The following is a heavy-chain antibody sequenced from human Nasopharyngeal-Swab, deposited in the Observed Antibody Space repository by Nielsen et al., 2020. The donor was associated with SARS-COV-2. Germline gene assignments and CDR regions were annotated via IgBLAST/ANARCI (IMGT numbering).Heavy chain of an antibody. J-gene: IGHJ6*02. Sequence: GGSLRLSCVASGFTFRPYSLTWVRKPPGKGLGWAATLNQVGSKDNYVDSVKGRFAVSRDSATGSMVLLISSLRTEDTAVYYCQRAGDRATVIDGSGMDVWGQGTTVTVS. CDR2: LNQVGSKD. CDR1: GFTFRPYS. CDR3: QRAGDRATVIDGSGMDV. V-gene: IGHV3-7*05. D-gene: IGHD4-11*01.